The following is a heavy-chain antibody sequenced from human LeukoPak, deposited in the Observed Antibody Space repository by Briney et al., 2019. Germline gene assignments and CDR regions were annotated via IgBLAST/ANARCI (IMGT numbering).Heavy chain of an antibody. CDR1: GDSVSSNSAA. CDR2: TYYRSKWYN. J-gene: IGHJ6*03. CDR3: ARESVVVPAAMPSYYYYMDV. D-gene: IGHD2-2*01. Sequence: SQTLSLTCAISGDSVSSNSAAWNWIRQSPSRGLEWLGRTYYRSKWYNDYAVSVKSRITINPDTSKNQFSLKLSSVTAADTAVYYCARESVVVPAAMPSYYYYMDVWGKGTTVTISS. V-gene: IGHV6-1*01.